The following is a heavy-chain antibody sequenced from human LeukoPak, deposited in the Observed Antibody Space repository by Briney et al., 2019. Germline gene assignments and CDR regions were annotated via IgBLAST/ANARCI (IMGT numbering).Heavy chain of an antibody. CDR2: INGDGRIA. CDR1: EFIFSTYW. Sequence: PGGSLRLSCAASEFIFSTYWMHWVRQAPGKGLVWVSRINGDGRIATYADSVKGRFTISRDNSKNSLYLQMNSLRTEDTALYYCAKDFLIAAVFREWDAFDIWGQGTMVTVSS. V-gene: IGHV3-74*01. D-gene: IGHD6-13*01. CDR3: AKDFLIAAVFREWDAFDI. J-gene: IGHJ3*02.